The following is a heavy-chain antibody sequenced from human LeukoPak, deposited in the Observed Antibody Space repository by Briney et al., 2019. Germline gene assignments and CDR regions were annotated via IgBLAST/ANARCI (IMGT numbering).Heavy chain of an antibody. CDR3: ARRQRSSSSWAFDI. J-gene: IGHJ3*02. CDR1: GSIFTSYW. D-gene: IGHD6-6*01. V-gene: IGHV5-51*01. CDR2: IYPGDSDT. Sequence: GESLQISCEGAGSIFTSYWIGGGRQLAGKGLEGMGIIYPGDSDTRYSPSLQGQVTISADKSISTAYLQWSSLKASDTAMYYCARRQRSSSSWAFDIWGQGTMVTVSS.